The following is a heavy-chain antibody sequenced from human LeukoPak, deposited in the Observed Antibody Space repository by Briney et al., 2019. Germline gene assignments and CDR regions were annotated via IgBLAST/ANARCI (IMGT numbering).Heavy chain of an antibody. Sequence: GGSLRLSCAASGFTFSSYGMHWVRQAPGKGLEWVAVIWYDGSNKYYADSVKGRFTISRDNAKNSLYLQMNSLRAEDTAIYYCTRVGYIDEGIDYWGQGTLVTVSS. D-gene: IGHD5-24*01. J-gene: IGHJ4*02. CDR1: GFTFSSYG. CDR3: TRVGYIDEGIDY. CDR2: IWYDGSNK. V-gene: IGHV3-33*03.